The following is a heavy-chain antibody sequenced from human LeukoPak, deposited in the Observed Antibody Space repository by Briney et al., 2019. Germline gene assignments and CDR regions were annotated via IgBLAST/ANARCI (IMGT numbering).Heavy chain of an antibody. CDR2: IIPIFGTA. Sequence: GASVKVSCKASGGTFSSYAISWVRQAPGQGLEWMGGIIPIFGTANYAQRFQGRVTITADESTSTAYMELSSLRSEDTAVYYCARAPEMATIYFDYWGQGTLVTVSS. CDR3: ARAPEMATIYFDY. J-gene: IGHJ4*02. D-gene: IGHD5-24*01. V-gene: IGHV1-69*01. CDR1: GGTFSSYA.